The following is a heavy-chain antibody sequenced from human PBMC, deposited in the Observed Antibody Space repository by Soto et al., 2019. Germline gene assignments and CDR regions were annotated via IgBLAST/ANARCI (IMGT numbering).Heavy chain of an antibody. CDR1: GGSISSYY. J-gene: IGHJ6*03. D-gene: IGHD2-15*01. CDR2: IYYSGST. V-gene: IGHV4-59*01. CDR3: ARESLGYCSGGSCYSKGHYYYYMDV. Sequence: QVQLQESGPGLVKPSETLSLTCTVSGGSISSYYWSWIRQPPGKGLEWIGYIYYSGSTNYNPSLQGRVTISVDTSKIQFSLKLSSVTAADTAVYYCARESLGYCSGGSCYSKGHYYYYMDVWGKGTTVTVSS.